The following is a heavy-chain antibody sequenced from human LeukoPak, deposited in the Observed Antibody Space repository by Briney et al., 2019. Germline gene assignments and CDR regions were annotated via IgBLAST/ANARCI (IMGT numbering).Heavy chain of an antibody. J-gene: IGHJ5*02. V-gene: IGHV4-31*03. CDR1: GGSISSGGYY. D-gene: IGHD2-2*01. CDR2: IYYSGST. CDR3: ARVFPMGQLLNNWFDP. Sequence: SETLSLTCTVSGGSISSGGYYWSWIRQHPGKGLEWIGYIYYSGSTYYNPSLKSRVTISVDTSKNQFSLKLSSVTAADTAVYYCARVFPMGQLLNNWFDPWGQGTLVTVSS.